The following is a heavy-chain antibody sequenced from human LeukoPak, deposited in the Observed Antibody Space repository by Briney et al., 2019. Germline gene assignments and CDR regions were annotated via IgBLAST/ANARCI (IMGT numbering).Heavy chain of an antibody. J-gene: IGHJ4*02. CDR2: ISSSGSTI. V-gene: IGHV3-48*03. CDR3: AKLGEGGYSYDYLPYYFDY. Sequence: GSLRLSCAASGFTFSSFEMNWVRQAPGKGLEWVSYISSSGSTIYYADSVKGRFTISRDNAKNSLYLQMNSLRAEDTAVYYCAKLGEGGYSYDYLPYYFDYWGQGTLVTVSS. CDR1: GFTFSSFE. D-gene: IGHD5-18*01.